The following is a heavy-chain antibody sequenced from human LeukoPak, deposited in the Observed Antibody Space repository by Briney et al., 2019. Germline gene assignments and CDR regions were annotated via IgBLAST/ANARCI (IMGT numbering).Heavy chain of an antibody. CDR3: ARRGAVAASFDY. CDR2: ISYDGSNK. D-gene: IGHD6-19*01. J-gene: IGHJ4*02. CDR1: GFTFSSYA. V-gene: IGHV3-30-3*01. Sequence: GGSLRLSCAASGFTFSSYAMHWVRQAPGKGLEWVAVISYDGSNKYYADSVKGRFTISRDNSKNTLYLQMNSLRAEDTAVYYCARRGAVAASFDYWGQGTLVTVSS.